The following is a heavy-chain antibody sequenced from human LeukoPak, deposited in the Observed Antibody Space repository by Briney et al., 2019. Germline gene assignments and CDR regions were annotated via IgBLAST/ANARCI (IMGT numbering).Heavy chain of an antibody. CDR2: ISAYNGNT. D-gene: IGHD2-15*01. CDR1: GYTFTSYG. Sequence: ASVKVSCKASGYTFTSYGISWVRQAPGQGLEWMGWISAYNGNTNYAQKLQGRVTMTTETSTSTAYKERRSLRSDGTAVYYCARDKGSPYWSGGSCHLFDYWGQGTLVTVSS. J-gene: IGHJ4*02. CDR3: ARDKGSPYWSGGSCHLFDY. V-gene: IGHV1-18*04.